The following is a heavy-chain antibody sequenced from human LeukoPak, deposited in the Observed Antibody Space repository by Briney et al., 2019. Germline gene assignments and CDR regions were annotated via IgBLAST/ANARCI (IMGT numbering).Heavy chain of an antibody. Sequence: ASVKVSCKASGYTFTGYYMHWVRQAPGQGLEWMGWINPNSGGTNYAQKFQGRVTMTRDTSISTACMELSRLRSDDTAVYYCASSGGNSVHYFDYWGQGTLVTVSS. CDR3: ASSGGNSVHYFDY. V-gene: IGHV1-2*02. J-gene: IGHJ4*02. CDR2: INPNSGGT. CDR1: GYTFTGYY. D-gene: IGHD4-23*01.